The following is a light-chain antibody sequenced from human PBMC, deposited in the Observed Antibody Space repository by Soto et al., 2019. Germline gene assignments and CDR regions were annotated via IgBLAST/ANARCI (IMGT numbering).Light chain of an antibody. Sequence: DIVMTQPPDSLAESLGERATINCKSSQSVLYSTNNKNYLAWYQQKQGQPPKLLIYWAATRESGVPDRFTGSGSGTEFTLSISSLQAENEAVYYCQQYYITPLTFGGGTKDEI. V-gene: IGKV4-1*01. J-gene: IGKJ4*01. CDR3: QQYYITPLT. CDR2: WAA. CDR1: QSVLYSTNNKNY.